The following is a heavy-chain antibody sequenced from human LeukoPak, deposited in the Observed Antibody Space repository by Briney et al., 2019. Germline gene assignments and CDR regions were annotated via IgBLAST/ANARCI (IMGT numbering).Heavy chain of an antibody. CDR2: ISWNSGSI. V-gene: IGHV3-9*03. Sequence: GGSLRLSCAASGFTFDDYAMHWVRQAPGEGLEWVSGISWNSGSIGYADSVKGRFTISRDNAKNSLYLQMNSLRAEDMALYYCAKDIGGSFPGSAFDIWGQGTMVTVSS. J-gene: IGHJ3*02. D-gene: IGHD1-26*01. CDR1: GFTFDDYA. CDR3: AKDIGGSFPGSAFDI.